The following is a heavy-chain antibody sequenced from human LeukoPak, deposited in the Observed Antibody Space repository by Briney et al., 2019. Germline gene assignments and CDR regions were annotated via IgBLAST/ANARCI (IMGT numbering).Heavy chain of an antibody. CDR3: ARDSQQWLAPYYYGMDV. CDR2: IIPIFGIA. V-gene: IGHV1-69*04. Sequence: ASVKVSCKASGGTFSSYAISWVRQAPEQGLEWMGRIIPIFGIANYAQKFQGRVTITADKSTSTAYMELSSLRSEDTAVYYCARDSQQWLAPYYYGMDVWGQGTTVTVSS. J-gene: IGHJ6*02. D-gene: IGHD6-19*01. CDR1: GGTFSSYA.